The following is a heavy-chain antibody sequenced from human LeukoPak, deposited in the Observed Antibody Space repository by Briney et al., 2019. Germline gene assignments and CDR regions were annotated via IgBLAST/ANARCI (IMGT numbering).Heavy chain of an antibody. Sequence: GGSLRLSCAASGFTFSSYWMSWVRQAPGKGLEWVANIKQDGSEKYYVDSVKGRFTISRDNSKNTLYLQMNSLRAEDTAVYYCARVSGGNSLYAFDIWGQGTMVTVSS. J-gene: IGHJ3*02. CDR2: IKQDGSEK. CDR1: GFTFSSYW. D-gene: IGHD4-23*01. V-gene: IGHV3-7*01. CDR3: ARVSGGNSLYAFDI.